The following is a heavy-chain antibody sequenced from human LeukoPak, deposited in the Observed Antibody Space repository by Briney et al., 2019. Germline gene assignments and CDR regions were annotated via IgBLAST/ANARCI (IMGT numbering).Heavy chain of an antibody. J-gene: IGHJ3*02. Sequence: GGSLRLSCVASGFTFRDYHMDWGRQAPGKGLEGIGRVRNKGRNYKTEYVASVRGRFTASRDDSKDSLYLQMDSLKTEDTAVYFCTRDGADGDHTAFDIWGQGTLVTVSS. CDR3: TRDGADGDHTAFDI. V-gene: IGHV3-72*01. CDR1: GFTFRDYH. CDR2: VRNKGRNYKT. D-gene: IGHD4-17*01.